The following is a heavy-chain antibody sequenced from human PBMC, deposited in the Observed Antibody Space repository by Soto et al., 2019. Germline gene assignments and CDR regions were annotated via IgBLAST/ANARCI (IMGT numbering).Heavy chain of an antibody. Sequence: GASVKVSCKASGGTFSIYAISWVRQAPGQGREWMGGIIPIFGTANYAQKFQGRVTIPAEESTSTAYMELSSLRSEDTAVYYCARDLKERITMVRSHVYYDYGMDVWGQGTTVTVSS. CDR1: GGTFSIYA. J-gene: IGHJ6*02. CDR3: ARDLKERITMVRSHVYYDYGMDV. D-gene: IGHD3-10*01. V-gene: IGHV1-69*13. CDR2: IIPIFGTA.